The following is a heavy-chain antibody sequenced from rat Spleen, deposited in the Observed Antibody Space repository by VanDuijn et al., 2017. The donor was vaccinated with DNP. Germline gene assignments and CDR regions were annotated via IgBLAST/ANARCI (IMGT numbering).Heavy chain of an antibody. CDR2: ISTGGGNT. D-gene: IGHD5-1*01. J-gene: IGHJ2*01. CDR3: TRQLGLDY. CDR1: GFTFSDYY. V-gene: IGHV5-25*01. Sequence: EVQLVESGGGLVQPGRSLKLSCVASGFTFSDYYMVWVRQAPKKGLEWVASISTGGGNTYYRDSVKGRFTISRDDAKNSLYLQMNSLRSEDTATYYCTRQLGLDYWGQGVMVTVSS.